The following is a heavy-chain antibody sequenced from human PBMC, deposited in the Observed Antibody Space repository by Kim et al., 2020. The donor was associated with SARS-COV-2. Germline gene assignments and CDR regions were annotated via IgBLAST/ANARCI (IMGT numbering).Heavy chain of an antibody. Sequence: SETPSLTCTVSGASINNGSYYWTWIRQPAGKGLEWIGRIYTRRTVNYNPSLKSRVTISLDTSKNQFSLQLTSVTAADTAMYYCAREVVVGATGWFAPWGQGTLVTVSS. CDR2: IYTRRTV. D-gene: IGHD2-15*01. CDR3: AREVVVGATGWFAP. CDR1: GASINNGSYY. J-gene: IGHJ5*02. V-gene: IGHV4-61*02.